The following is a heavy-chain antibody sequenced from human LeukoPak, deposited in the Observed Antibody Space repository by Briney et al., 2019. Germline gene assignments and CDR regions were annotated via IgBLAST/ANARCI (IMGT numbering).Heavy chain of an antibody. CDR1: GGSIRSDY. CDR3: ARDNGGYVPSMFFDP. V-gene: IGHV4-59*01. J-gene: IGHJ5*02. Sequence: SETLSLTCTVSGGSIRSDYWSWIRQPPGKGLEWIGYIYYSGSTNYNPSLKSRVTISVDTSKNQFSLKLSSVTAADTAVYYCARDNGGYVPSMFFDPWGQGTLVTVSS. CDR2: IYYSGST. D-gene: IGHD6-25*01.